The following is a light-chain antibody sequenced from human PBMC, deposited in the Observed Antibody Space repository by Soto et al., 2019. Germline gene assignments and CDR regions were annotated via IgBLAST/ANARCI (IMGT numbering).Light chain of an antibody. Sequence: DIPMTQSPSSLSASVGDRVTITCRASQSISSNLNWYQQKPGKAPKLLIYAASSLQGGVPSRFSGSGSGTQFTLTISSLQPEDFATYYCQQSYSTPMCTFGQGTKLEIK. CDR3: QQSYSTPMCT. CDR1: QSISSN. J-gene: IGKJ2*02. CDR2: AAS. V-gene: IGKV1-39*01.